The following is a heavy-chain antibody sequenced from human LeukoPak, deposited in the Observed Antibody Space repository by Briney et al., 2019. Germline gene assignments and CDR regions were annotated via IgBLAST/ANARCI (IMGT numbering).Heavy chain of an antibody. CDR3: ARGSRRVGDYFDY. V-gene: IGHV3-33*01. CDR1: GFTFSSYG. Sequence: GSLRLSCAAFGFTFSSYGMHWVRRAPGKGLEWVAVTWYDGSTEYYGDPVKGRFTISRDNSKNTLYLQMNSLRAEDTAVYYCARGSRRVGDYFDYWGQGTLVTVSS. CDR2: TWYDGSTE. J-gene: IGHJ4*02. D-gene: IGHD4-17*01.